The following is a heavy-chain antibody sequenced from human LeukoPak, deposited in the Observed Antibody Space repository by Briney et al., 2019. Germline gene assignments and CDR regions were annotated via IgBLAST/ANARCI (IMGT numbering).Heavy chain of an antibody. V-gene: IGHV1-2*02. CDR1: GYTFTGYY. D-gene: IGHD6-13*01. CDR3: ARAAAPADAFDI. Sequence: ASVKVSCKASGYTFTGYYMHWVRQAPGQGLEWMGWINPNSGGTNYAQKFQGRVTMTRDTSISTAYMELSRLRSDDTAVYYCARAAAPADAFDIWGQGTMVTVSS. CDR2: INPNSGGT. J-gene: IGHJ3*02.